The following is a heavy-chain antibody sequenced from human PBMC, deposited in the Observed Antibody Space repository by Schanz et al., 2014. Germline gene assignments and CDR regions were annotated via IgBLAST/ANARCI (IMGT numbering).Heavy chain of an antibody. CDR2: ITNKPNNYNT. D-gene: IGHD3-16*01. Sequence: EVQLLESGGGLVQPGGSLRLSCAASEFSFSSFGMNWVRQAPGKGLEWVGRITNKPNNYNTEYAASVKGRFTISRDDSRNSLYLQMSSLKTEDTAVYYCVRLDVHDYWGQGTLVTVSA. CDR1: EFSFSSFG. CDR3: VRLDVHDY. J-gene: IGHJ4*02. V-gene: IGHV3-72*01.